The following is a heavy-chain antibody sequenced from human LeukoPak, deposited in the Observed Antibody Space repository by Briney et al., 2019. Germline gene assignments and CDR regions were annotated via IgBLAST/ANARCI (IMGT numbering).Heavy chain of an antibody. Sequence: SETLSLTCTVSGGSISSYYWSWIRQPPGKGLEWIGYIYYSVSTNYNPSLKSRVTISVDTSKNQFSLKLSSVTAADTAVYYCARSSSGWYGYYFDYWGQGTLVTVSS. CDR2: IYYSVST. J-gene: IGHJ4*02. CDR3: ARSSSGWYGYYFDY. D-gene: IGHD6-19*01. V-gene: IGHV4-59*01. CDR1: GGSISSYY.